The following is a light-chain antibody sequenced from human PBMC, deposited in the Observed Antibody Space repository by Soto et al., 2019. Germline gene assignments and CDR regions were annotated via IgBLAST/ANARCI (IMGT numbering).Light chain of an antibody. CDR2: KAS. Sequence: DMQVTQSPSTLSASVGDRVTITCRASQSIVTWLAWYQQKPGKAPNLLIYKASTLKSEVPSRFSGSGSGTEFTLTISSLQPEDFATYYCQQYYSYPQTFGQGTMVDI. CDR1: QSIVTW. J-gene: IGKJ1*01. CDR3: QQYYSYPQT. V-gene: IGKV1-5*03.